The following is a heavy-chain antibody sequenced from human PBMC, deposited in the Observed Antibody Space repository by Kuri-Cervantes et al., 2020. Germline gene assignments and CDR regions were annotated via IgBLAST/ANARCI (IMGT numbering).Heavy chain of an antibody. CDR1: GGSISSSSYY. J-gene: IGHJ4*02. D-gene: IGHD6-19*01. CDR2: IYYSGST. V-gene: IGHV4-39*07. CDR3: ARGSGWYGY. Sequence: SETLPLTCTVSGGSISSSSYYWGWIRQPPGKGLEWIGSIYYSGSTYYNPSLKSRVTISVDTSKNQFSVKLSSVTAADTAVYYCARGSGWYGYWGQGTLVTVSS.